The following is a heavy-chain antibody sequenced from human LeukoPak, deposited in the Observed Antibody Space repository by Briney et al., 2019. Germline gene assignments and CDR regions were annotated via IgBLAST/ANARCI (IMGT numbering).Heavy chain of an antibody. CDR3: AKGAIAAAGPDNWFDP. D-gene: IGHD6-13*01. V-gene: IGHV3-64*01. Sequence: GGSLRLSCAASGFTFSTYVMYWVRQAPGKGLEYVSAISSTGGSTYYANSVKGRFTISRDNSKNTLYLQMGSLRAEDTALYYCAKGAIAAAGPDNWFDPWGQGTLVTVSS. CDR2: ISSTGGST. J-gene: IGHJ5*02. CDR1: GFTFSTYV.